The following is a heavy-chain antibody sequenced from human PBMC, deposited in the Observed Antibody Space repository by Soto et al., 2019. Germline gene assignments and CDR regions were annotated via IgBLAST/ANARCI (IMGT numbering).Heavy chain of an antibody. CDR1: GFTFSNCV. D-gene: IGHD2-15*01. J-gene: IGHJ4*02. Sequence: EVHLLESGGVLVQPGESLRLSCETSGFTFSNCVMTWVRQAPGKGLEWVSVITKTGDTDYADSVKGRFTISRDNSKNTVYLQMNSLRAEDTTVYYCAKGLLNGRWYAADWGQGTLVTVSS. CDR3: AKGLLNGRWYAAD. V-gene: IGHV3-23*01. CDR2: ITKTGDT.